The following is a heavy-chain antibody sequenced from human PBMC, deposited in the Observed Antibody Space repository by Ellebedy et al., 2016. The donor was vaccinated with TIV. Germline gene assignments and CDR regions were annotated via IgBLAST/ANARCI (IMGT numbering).Heavy chain of an antibody. Sequence: GGSLRLXCAASGFTFSSYWMHWVRQDPGKGLVWLSRTDSDGSNTNYADSVKGRFTIARDNAKNTVYLQLNSLRAEDTAVYYCARAGSYLSEAVFYWGQGTLVTVSS. D-gene: IGHD3-10*01. CDR2: TDSDGSNT. CDR1: GFTFSSYW. J-gene: IGHJ4*02. V-gene: IGHV3-74*01. CDR3: ARAGSYLSEAVFY.